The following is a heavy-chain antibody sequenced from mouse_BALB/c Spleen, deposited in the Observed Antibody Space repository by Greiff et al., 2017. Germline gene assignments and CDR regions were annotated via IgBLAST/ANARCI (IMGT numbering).Heavy chain of an antibody. CDR2: ISYSGST. D-gene: IGHD2-10*02. CDR3: ARWKYGNYGDY. J-gene: IGHJ4*01. Sequence: EVQLQESGPGLVKPSQSLSLTCTVTGYSITSDYAWNWIRQFPGNKLEWMGYISYSGSTSYNPSLKSRISITRDTSKNQFFLQLNSVTTEDTATYYCARWKYGNYGDYWGQGTSVTVSS. CDR1: GYSITSDYA. V-gene: IGHV3-2*02.